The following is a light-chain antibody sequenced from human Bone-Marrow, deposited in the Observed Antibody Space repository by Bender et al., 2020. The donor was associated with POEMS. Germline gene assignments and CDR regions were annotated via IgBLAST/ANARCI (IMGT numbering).Light chain of an antibody. CDR2: DDS. Sequence: SYVLTQPPSVSVAPGQTATITCGGNSIGIKSVHWYHQKPGQAPVLVVYDDSDRPSGIPERFSGSNSGNTATLTISRVEARDEADYYCQVWDSSLFYVFGTGTKVTVL. CDR3: QVWDSSLFYV. V-gene: IGLV3-21*02. J-gene: IGLJ1*01. CDR1: SIGIKS.